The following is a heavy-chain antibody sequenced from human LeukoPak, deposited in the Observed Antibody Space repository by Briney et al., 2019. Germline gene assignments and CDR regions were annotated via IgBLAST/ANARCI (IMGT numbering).Heavy chain of an antibody. CDR1: GGSISSYY. V-gene: IGHV4-59*01. J-gene: IGHJ4*02. Sequence: PSETLSLTCTVSGGSISSYYWSWIRQPPGKGLEWIGYIHYSGSTNYNPSLKSRVTISVDTSKNQFSLKLSAVTPADNAVYYCARSGGYCSGGSCHDYWGQGTLVTVSS. CDR3: ARSGGYCSGGSCHDY. CDR2: IHYSGST. D-gene: IGHD2-15*01.